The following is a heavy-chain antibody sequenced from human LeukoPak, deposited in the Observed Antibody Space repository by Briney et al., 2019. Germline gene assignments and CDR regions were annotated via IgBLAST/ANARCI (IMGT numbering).Heavy chain of an antibody. J-gene: IGHJ3*02. V-gene: IGHV3-74*01. CDR3: VRDRYRGYCSTTNCYLAFET. Sequence: PGGSLRLSCAASGFTFSSYWMHWVRQAPGKGLVWVSRINSDGSTTSYADSVKGRFTISRDNAKNTLYLQMNSLRAEDTAVYYCVRDRYRGYCSTTNCYLAFETWGQGTMVTVSS. CDR2: INSDGSTT. CDR1: GFTFSSYW. D-gene: IGHD2-2*01.